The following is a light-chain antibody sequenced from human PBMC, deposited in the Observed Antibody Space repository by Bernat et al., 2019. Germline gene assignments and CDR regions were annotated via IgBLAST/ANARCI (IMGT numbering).Light chain of an antibody. J-gene: IGLJ1*01. Sequence: QSALTQPPSVSGAPGQRVTIPCTGSSSNIGAGYDVHWYQQLPGRAPKRLTSGNSNRPSGVPDRFSVSKSGTSASLAITGLQAEDEADYYCQSYDSRLSGSKVFGTGTKVTVL. CDR3: QSYDSRLSGSKV. V-gene: IGLV1-40*01. CDR2: GNS. CDR1: SSNIGAGYD.